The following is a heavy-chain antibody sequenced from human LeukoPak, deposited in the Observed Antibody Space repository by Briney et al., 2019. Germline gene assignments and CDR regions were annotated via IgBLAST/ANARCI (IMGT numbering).Heavy chain of an antibody. CDR3: ARDGYYDFWSGHLLGYYYYMDV. D-gene: IGHD3-3*01. CDR1: GYTFTSYG. J-gene: IGHJ6*03. Sequence: ASVKVSCKASGYTFTSYGISWVRQAPGQGLEWMGWISAYNGNTNYAQKLQGRVTMTTDTSTSTAYMELRSLRSDDTAVYYCARDGYYDFWSGHLLGYYYYMDVWGKGTTVTVSS. CDR2: ISAYNGNT. V-gene: IGHV1-18*01.